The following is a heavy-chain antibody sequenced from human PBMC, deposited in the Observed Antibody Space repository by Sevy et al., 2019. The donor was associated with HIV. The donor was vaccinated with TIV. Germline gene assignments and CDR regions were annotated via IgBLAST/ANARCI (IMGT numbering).Heavy chain of an antibody. CDR2: TYYRSKWYN. D-gene: IGHD6-6*01. CDR1: GDSVSSNSAA. Sequence: SQTLSLTCAISGDSVSSNSAAWNWIRQSPSRGLEWLGRTYYRSKWYNDYAVSGKSRITINPNTSKNQFTLQLNSVTPEDTAVYYCAGVSLYIAARPGTIDYWGQGTLVTVSS. J-gene: IGHJ4*02. CDR3: AGVSLYIAARPGTIDY. V-gene: IGHV6-1*01.